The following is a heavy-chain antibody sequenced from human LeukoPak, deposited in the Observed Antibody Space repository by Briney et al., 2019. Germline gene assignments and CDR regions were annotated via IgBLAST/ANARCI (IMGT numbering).Heavy chain of an antibody. J-gene: IGHJ3*02. Sequence: PSETLSLTCAVYGGSFSGDFWNLIRQSPGKGLEWIGEINHGGSTTYNPSLQSRVTMSVDTSRNQFSLKLNSVTAADTAVYYCAKSNGYGLVDIWGQGTMVTVSS. CDR2: INHGGST. CDR1: GGSFSGDF. D-gene: IGHD3-10*01. V-gene: IGHV4-34*10. CDR3: AKSNGYGLVDI.